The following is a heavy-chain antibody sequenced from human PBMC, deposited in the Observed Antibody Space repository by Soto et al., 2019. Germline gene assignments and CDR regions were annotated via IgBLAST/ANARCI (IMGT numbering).Heavy chain of an antibody. D-gene: IGHD3-22*01. CDR1: GFSFSTYA. CDR3: VRMIVGSAYYDLDC. J-gene: IGHJ4*02. Sequence: GGSLRLSCAASGFSFSTYAMTWVRQAPGKGLEWVSVISGSGGSAYYADSVKGRFTISRDNSKNTVYLHMSSLRAEDTAVYYCVRMIVGSAYYDLDCWGQGTLVTVSS. CDR2: ISGSGGSA. V-gene: IGHV3-23*01.